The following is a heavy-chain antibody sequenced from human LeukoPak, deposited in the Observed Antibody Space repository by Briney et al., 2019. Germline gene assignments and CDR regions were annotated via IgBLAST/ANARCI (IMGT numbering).Heavy chain of an antibody. CDR2: INNSGGST. V-gene: IGHV3-23*01. D-gene: IGHD1-26*01. J-gene: IGHJ4*02. CDR3: ARKYSGTNPFDY. Sequence: GGSLRLSCAASGFTPNNYAMSWVRQAPGKGLEWVSIINNSGGSTYYADSVKGRFTISRDLSKNTLYLQMNSLRAEDTALYYCARKYSGTNPFDYWGQGTLVTVSS. CDR1: GFTPNNYA.